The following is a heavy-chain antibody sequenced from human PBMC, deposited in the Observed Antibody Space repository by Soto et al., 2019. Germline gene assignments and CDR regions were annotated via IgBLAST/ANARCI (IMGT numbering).Heavy chain of an antibody. D-gene: IGHD3-10*01. CDR2: IHPSGGST. Sequence: GASVKVSCKAPAVTFTSYFMHWVRQAPGHGLEWMGIIHPSGGSTRNAQKFQGRVTMTRDTSTSTVYMELSSLRSEDTAVYYCARDFSGPMDYWGRGTLVTAPQ. J-gene: IGHJ4*02. V-gene: IGHV1-46*01. CDR1: AVTFTSYF. CDR3: ARDFSGPMDY.